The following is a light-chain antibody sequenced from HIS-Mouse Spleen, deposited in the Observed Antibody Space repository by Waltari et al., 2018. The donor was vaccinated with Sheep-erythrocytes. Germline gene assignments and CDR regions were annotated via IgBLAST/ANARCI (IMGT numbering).Light chain of an antibody. CDR2: EGS. Sequence: QSALTQPASVSGSPGQSITISCTGPSSDVGSYNLVSWYQQHPGKAPKPMIYEGSKRPSGIPERFSGSNSGNTATLTISGTQAMDEADYYCQAWDSSTGVVFGGGTKLTVL. J-gene: IGLJ2*01. CDR3: QAWDSSTGVV. V-gene: IGLV2-14*02. CDR1: SSDVGSYNL.